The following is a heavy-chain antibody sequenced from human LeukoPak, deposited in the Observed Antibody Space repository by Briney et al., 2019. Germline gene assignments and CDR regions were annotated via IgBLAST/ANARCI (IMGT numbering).Heavy chain of an antibody. CDR1: GFTFSSYA. CDR2: ISGSGGSA. V-gene: IGHV3-23*01. Sequence: RTGGSLRLSCAASGFTFSSYAMSWVRQAPGKGLEWVSAISGSGGSAYYADSVKGRFTISRDNSKNTLYLQMNSLRAEDTAVYYCAKGADYDSSGYYHTYYFDYWGQGTLVTVSS. J-gene: IGHJ4*02. CDR3: AKGADYDSSGYYHTYYFDY. D-gene: IGHD3-22*01.